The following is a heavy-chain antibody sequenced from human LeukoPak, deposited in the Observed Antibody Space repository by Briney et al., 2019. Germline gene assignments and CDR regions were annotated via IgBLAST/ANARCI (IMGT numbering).Heavy chain of an antibody. J-gene: IGHJ5*02. CDR2: ISSSGRTI. CDR3: ASLSGSYPLPNWFDP. V-gene: IGHV3-48*03. D-gene: IGHD1-26*01. CDR1: GFSFSSYE. Sequence: GGSLRLSCAASGFSFSSYEMNWVRQAPGNGLEWISYISSSGRTIYYADSVKGRFTISRDNAKNSLYLQMNSLRAEDTAVYYCASLSGSYPLPNWFDPWGQGTLVTVSS.